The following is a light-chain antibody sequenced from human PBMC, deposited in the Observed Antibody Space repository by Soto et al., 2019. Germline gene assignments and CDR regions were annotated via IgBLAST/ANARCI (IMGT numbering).Light chain of an antibody. Sequence: EIVLTQSRATLSLSPGERATLSCRASQSVSSYLAWYQQKPGQAPRLLVYDASNRATGIPARFSGSGSGTDVTLTISSLEPEDFAGYYCQQLSNWPPLYTFSQGTKLEIK. CDR2: DAS. CDR1: QSVSSY. CDR3: QQLSNWPPLYT. V-gene: IGKV3-11*01. J-gene: IGKJ2*01.